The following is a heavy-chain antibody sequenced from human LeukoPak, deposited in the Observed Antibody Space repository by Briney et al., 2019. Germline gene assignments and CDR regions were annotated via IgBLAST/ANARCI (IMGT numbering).Heavy chain of an antibody. V-gene: IGHV3-23*01. D-gene: IGHD4-17*01. CDR2: ISSSGGST. CDR1: GFTFSSYA. Sequence: PGGSLRLSCAASGFTFSSYALTWVRQASGKGLEYVSVISSSGGSTYYADSVKGRFTITRDNSENSLYLEMNSLRLEDSAVYYCAKVRRCSHFGYWGQGTLVTVSS. J-gene: IGHJ4*02. CDR3: AKVRRCSHFGY.